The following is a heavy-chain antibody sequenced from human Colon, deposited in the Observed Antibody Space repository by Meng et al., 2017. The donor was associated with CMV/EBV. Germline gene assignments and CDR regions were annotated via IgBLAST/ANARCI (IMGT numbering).Heavy chain of an antibody. Sequence: GGSLRLSCATSESVVSSNYISWVRQGPGKGLEWVSLFYSGGSTYYAASVKGRFTISRDISKNTLYLQMNSLRTEDTGVYYCASLPLIMIFGGKPRDMDVWGQGTTVTVSS. J-gene: IGHJ6*02. CDR3: ASLPLIMIFGGKPRDMDV. CDR1: ESVVSSNY. CDR2: FYSGGST. V-gene: IGHV3-66*02. D-gene: IGHD3/OR15-3a*01.